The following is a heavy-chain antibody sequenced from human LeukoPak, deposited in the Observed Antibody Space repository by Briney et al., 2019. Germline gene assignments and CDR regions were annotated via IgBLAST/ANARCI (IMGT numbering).Heavy chain of an antibody. CDR3: ARDTTYDF. Sequence: GGSLGLSCAASGFTFSSYSINWVRQAPGKGLEWVSSISSSGSYIYYADSVKGRFTISRDNAKNSLYLQMNSLRAEDTAVYYCARDTTYDFWGQGTLVTVSS. J-gene: IGHJ4*02. CDR1: GFTFSSYS. D-gene: IGHD3-3*01. CDR2: ISSSGSYI. V-gene: IGHV3-21*01.